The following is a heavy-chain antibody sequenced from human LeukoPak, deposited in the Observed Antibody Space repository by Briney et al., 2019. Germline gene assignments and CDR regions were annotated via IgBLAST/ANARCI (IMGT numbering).Heavy chain of an antibody. CDR3: ARDGSYGDYRLALDY. V-gene: IGHV1-18*01. J-gene: IGHJ4*02. Sequence: ASVKVSCKASGYTFTSYGITWLRQAPGQGLEWMGWVSSYNGNTNHAQKLQGRVTMTTDTSTSTAYMELRSLRSDDTAVYYCARDGSYGDYRLALDYWGQGTLVTVSS. D-gene: IGHD4-17*01. CDR2: VSSYNGNT. CDR1: GYTFTSYG.